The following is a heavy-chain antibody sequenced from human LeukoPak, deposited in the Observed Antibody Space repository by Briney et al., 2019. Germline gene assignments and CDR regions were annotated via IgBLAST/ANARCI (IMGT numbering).Heavy chain of an antibody. D-gene: IGHD3-22*01. CDR1: GGSISSYY. CDR2: IYTSGST. Sequence: PSETLSLTCTVSGGSISSYYWSWIRQPAGKGLEWIGRIYTSGSTNYNPSLKSRVTISVDTSKNQFSLKLSSVTAADTAVYYCARHTYYYDSSGYSKYYFDYWGQGTLVTVSS. V-gene: IGHV4-4*07. J-gene: IGHJ4*02. CDR3: ARHTYYYDSSGYSKYYFDY.